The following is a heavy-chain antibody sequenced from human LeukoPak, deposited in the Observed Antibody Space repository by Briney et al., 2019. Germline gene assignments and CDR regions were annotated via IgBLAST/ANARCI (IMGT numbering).Heavy chain of an antibody. CDR3: ARRYFDY. CDR2: IKQDGSEK. V-gene: IGHV3-7*03. CDR1: GFTFSSYA. J-gene: IGHJ4*02. Sequence: PGGSLRLSCAGSGFTFSSYAMSWVRQAPGKGLEWVANIKQDGSEKYYVDSVKGRFTISRDNAKNSLYLQMNSLRAEDTAVYYCARRYFDYWGQGTLVTVSS.